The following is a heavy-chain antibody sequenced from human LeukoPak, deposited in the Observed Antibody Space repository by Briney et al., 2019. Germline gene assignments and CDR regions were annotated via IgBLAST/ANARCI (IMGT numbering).Heavy chain of an antibody. Sequence: SETLSLTCAVSGGSFSSGDYSWSWIRQPPGKGLEWIGYIYHSGSPYYNPSLKSRVTISIDRSKNQLSLRLNSVTAADTAVYYCAREILSSVGYFDYWGQGILVTVSS. D-gene: IGHD3-16*02. CDR1: GGSFSSGDYS. CDR2: IYHSGSP. CDR3: AREILSSVGYFDY. J-gene: IGHJ4*02. V-gene: IGHV4-30-2*01.